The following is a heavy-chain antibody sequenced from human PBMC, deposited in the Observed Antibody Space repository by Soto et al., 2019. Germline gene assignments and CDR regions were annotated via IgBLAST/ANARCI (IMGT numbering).Heavy chain of an antibody. CDR1: GYTFTSYG. CDR3: ARQFRYGDKSSSLGY. CDR2: INATNGDT. V-gene: IGHV1-3*01. Sequence: ASVKVSCKASGYTFTSYGIHWVRQAPGQRLEWMGWINATNGDTKYSPKFQGRVTITRDTSASTAYMELSSLRSEDTAVYYCARQFRYGDKSSSLGYWGQGTLVTVSS. J-gene: IGHJ4*02. D-gene: IGHD4-17*01.